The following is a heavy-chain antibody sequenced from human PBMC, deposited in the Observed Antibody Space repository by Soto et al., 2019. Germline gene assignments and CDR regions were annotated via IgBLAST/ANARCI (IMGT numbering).Heavy chain of an antibody. J-gene: IGHJ4*02. D-gene: IGHD5-12*01. CDR2: INWKSDI. CDR3: AKVDGNISERGYYFDS. V-gene: IGHV3-9*01. CDR1: GFTFDDNA. Sequence: PGGSLRLSCAVSGFTFDDNAMHWVRQAPEKGLEWVSGINWKSDIGYADSVKGRFTISRDNAENSLYLQMNSLRAEDTAVYHCAKVDGNISERGYYFDSWGQGTVVTVSS.